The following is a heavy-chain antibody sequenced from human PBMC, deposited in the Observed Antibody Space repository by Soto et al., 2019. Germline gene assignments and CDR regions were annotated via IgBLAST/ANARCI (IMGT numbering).Heavy chain of an antibody. D-gene: IGHD3-9*01. V-gene: IGHV4-59*01. J-gene: IGHJ4*02. CDR1: GGSISSYY. CDR2: IYYSGST. CDR3: ARVRNYDILTGYYMD. Sequence: SETLSLTCTGSGGSISSYYWIWIRQPPGKGLEWIGYIYYSGSTNYNPSLKSRVTISVDTSKNQFSLKLSSVTAADTAVYYFARVRNYDILTGYYMDWGQGTLVTVSS.